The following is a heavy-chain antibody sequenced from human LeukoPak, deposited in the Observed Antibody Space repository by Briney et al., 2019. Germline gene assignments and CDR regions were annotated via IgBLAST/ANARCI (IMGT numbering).Heavy chain of an antibody. CDR3: ARESYGGFDY. J-gene: IGHJ4*02. Sequence: PGGSLRLSCAASGFTFSSYAMHWVRQAPGKGLEWVAVISYDGSNKYCADSVKGRFTISRDNSKNTLYLQMNSLRAEDTAVYYCARESYGGFDYWGQGTLVTVSS. V-gene: IGHV3-30*04. D-gene: IGHD3-16*01. CDR1: GFTFSSYA. CDR2: ISYDGSNK.